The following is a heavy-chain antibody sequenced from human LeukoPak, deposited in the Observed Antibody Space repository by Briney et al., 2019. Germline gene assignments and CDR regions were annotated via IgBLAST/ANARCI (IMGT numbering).Heavy chain of an antibody. CDR1: GGSFSGYY. J-gene: IGHJ4*02. Sequence: SETLSLTCAVYGGSFSGYYWSWIRQPPGKGLEWIGSLYFNGGTYYNSSLRSRATISVDTSKNQFSLNLNSVTAADTAVYYCATPFRGAGRQDYWGQGTLVTVSS. CDR3: ATPFRGAGRQDY. D-gene: IGHD3-10*01. V-gene: IGHV4-59*05. CDR2: LYFNGGT.